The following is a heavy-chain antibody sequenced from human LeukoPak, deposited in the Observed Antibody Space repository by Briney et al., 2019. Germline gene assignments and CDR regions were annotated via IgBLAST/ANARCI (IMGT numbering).Heavy chain of an antibody. CDR3: ARMLGGGYTGLFDC. V-gene: IGHV3-53*01. Sequence: AGGSLRLSCAASGFTVSSNYMSWVRQAPGKGLEWVSVIYSGGRPSYADSVKGRFTMSRDNSKNTVYLQMNSLRAEDTAVYYCARMLGGGYTGLFDCWGQGTLVTVSS. CDR1: GFTVSSNY. D-gene: IGHD3-10*02. CDR2: IYSGGRP. J-gene: IGHJ4*02.